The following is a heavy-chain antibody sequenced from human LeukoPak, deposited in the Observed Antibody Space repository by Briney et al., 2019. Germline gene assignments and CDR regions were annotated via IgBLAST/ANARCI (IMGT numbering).Heavy chain of an antibody. J-gene: IGHJ4*02. D-gene: IGHD3-10*01. V-gene: IGHV3-30*03. Sequence: GGSLRLSCAASGFTFRNYGMQWVRQAPGKGLEWVALISYYGSNKYYADSVKGRFTISRDNSKNTLYLQSNSLGAEDTAVYYCVRDGDRGWFGESIWGQGTLVIVSS. CDR1: GFTFRNYG. CDR3: VRDGDRGWFGESI. CDR2: ISYYGSNK.